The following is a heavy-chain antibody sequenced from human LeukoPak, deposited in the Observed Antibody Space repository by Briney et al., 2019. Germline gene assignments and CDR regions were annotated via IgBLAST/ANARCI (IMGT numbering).Heavy chain of an antibody. CDR3: AVTPEALEI. J-gene: IGHJ3*02. V-gene: IGHV3-30*03. D-gene: IGHD1-14*01. Sequence: GGSLRLSCAASGFSFSTYAMHWVRQAPGKGLEGVADISYDGTTKYYADSVKGRFSISRDNSKNTLDLQMSSLRAEDTAVYYCAVTPEALEIWGQGTMVTVSS. CDR1: GFSFSTYA. CDR2: ISYDGTTK.